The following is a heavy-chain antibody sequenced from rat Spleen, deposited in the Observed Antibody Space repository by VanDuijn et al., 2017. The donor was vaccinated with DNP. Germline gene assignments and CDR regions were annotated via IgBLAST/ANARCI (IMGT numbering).Heavy chain of an antibody. D-gene: IGHD1-7*01. CDR3: ARWTRYFDY. CDR2: ISYSGGT. J-gene: IGHJ2*01. V-gene: IGHV3-1*01. CDR1: GYSITSNY. Sequence: EVQLQESGSGLVKPSQSLSLTCSVTGYSITSNYWGWIRKFPGNKLEYIGHISYSGGTNYNPSLKSRISITRDTSKNHFFLHLNSVTTEDKATYYCARWTRYFDYWGQGVMVTVSS.